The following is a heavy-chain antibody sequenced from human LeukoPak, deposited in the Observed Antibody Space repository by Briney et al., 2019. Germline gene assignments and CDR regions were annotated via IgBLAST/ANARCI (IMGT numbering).Heavy chain of an antibody. J-gene: IGHJ4*02. D-gene: IGHD5-18*01. CDR3: AKDPSSYGRNNNHDY. CDR1: GYTFTSYY. V-gene: IGHV1-46*01. Sequence: ASVKVSCKASGYTFTSYYMHWVRQAPGQGLEWMGIINPSGGSTSYAQKFQGRVTMTRDMSTSTVYMELSRLRAEDTAVYYCAKDPSSYGRNNNHDYWGQGTLVTVSS. CDR2: INPSGGST.